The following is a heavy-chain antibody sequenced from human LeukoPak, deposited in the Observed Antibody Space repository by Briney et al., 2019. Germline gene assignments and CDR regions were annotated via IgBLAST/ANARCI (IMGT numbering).Heavy chain of an antibody. J-gene: IGHJ6*02. Sequence: PSETLSLTCTVSGGSISSYYWSWVRQPPGKGLEWIGYIYYSGSTNYNPSLTSRVTISVDTSKNQFSLKLSSVTAADTAVYYCARGDYYDSSGRNYYYYGMDVWGQGTTVTVSS. D-gene: IGHD3-22*01. CDR3: ARGDYYDSSGRNYYYYGMDV. CDR2: IYYSGST. V-gene: IGHV4-59*01. CDR1: GGSISSYY.